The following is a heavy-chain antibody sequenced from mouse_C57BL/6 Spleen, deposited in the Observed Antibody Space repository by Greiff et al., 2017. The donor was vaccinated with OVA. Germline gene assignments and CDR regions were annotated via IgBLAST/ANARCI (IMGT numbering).Heavy chain of an antibody. CDR3: ANDYYGSSYGWYFGV. CDR1: GYAFSSSW. D-gene: IGHD1-1*01. J-gene: IGHJ1*03. Sequence: VQLQQSGPELVKPGASVKISCKASGYAFSSSWMNWVKQRPGKGLEWIGRIYPGDGDTNYNGKFKGKATLTADKSYSTAYMQLSSLTSEDSAVYFCANDYYGSSYGWYFGVWGTGTTVTFSS. CDR2: IYPGDGDT. V-gene: IGHV1-82*01.